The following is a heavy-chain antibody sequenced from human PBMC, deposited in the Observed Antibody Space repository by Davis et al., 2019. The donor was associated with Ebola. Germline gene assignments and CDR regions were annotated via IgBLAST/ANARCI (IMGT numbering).Heavy chain of an antibody. CDR2: IKHDGSEK. V-gene: IGHV3-7*01. J-gene: IGHJ1*01. Sequence: GGSLRLSCAASGFTFKNYWMSWVRQAPGRGLEWVANIKHDGSEKYYVDSVKGRFTISRDNAKNSLYLQSDSLRAEDTAVYYCASFKIFGVVYEHWGQGTLVTVSS. D-gene: IGHD3-3*01. CDR3: ASFKIFGVVYEH. CDR1: GFTFKNYW.